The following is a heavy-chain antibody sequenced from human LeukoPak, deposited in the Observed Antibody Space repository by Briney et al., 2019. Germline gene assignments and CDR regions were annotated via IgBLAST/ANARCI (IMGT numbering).Heavy chain of an antibody. CDR3: IIAPGLFAFET. D-gene: IGHD6-13*01. V-gene: IGHV3-15*07. J-gene: IGHJ3*02. CDR1: GFTFSSYS. Sequence: GGSLRLSCAAPGFTFSSYSMNWIRQAPGEGLEWVGRIKSKTDGGTTDFAAPVNGRFTISRDDSTNTVYLQMDSLKTEDTAVYYCIIAPGLFAFETWGQGTMVTVSS. CDR2: IKSKTDGGTT.